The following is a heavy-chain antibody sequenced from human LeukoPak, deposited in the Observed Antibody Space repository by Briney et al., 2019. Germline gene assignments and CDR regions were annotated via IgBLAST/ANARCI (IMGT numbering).Heavy chain of an antibody. V-gene: IGHV3-11*04. D-gene: IGHD4-11*01. CDR1: GFTFSYYY. Sequence: GGSLTLSCAASGFTFSYYYVTWIRQAPGKGLEWVSYISSSGNTIYYADSVKGRFTISRDNAKNSLYLQMNSLRAEDTAVYYCARVYSNLLPSFDYWGQGTLVSVSS. CDR3: ARVYSNLLPSFDY. J-gene: IGHJ4*02. CDR2: ISSSGNTI.